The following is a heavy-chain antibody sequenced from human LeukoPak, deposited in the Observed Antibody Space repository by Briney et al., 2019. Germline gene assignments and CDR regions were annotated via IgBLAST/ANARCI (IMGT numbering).Heavy chain of an antibody. D-gene: IGHD3-22*01. CDR2: VSNSGEYI. J-gene: IGHJ4*02. Sequence: GGSLRLSCAASGFSFSSYRMNWVRQAPGKGLEWVSSVSNSGEYIHYADSVKGRFTILRENSKNSLYLQINSLRAEETAVYYCAKDPAGDSSGYDDYWGQGTLVTVSS. V-gene: IGHV3-21*06. CDR3: AKDPAGDSSGYDDY. CDR1: GFSFSSYR.